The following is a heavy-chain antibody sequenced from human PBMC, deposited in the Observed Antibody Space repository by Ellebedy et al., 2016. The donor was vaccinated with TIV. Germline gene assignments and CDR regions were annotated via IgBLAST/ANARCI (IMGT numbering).Heavy chain of an antibody. CDR3: ARDRVGLYCNSVICHEH. Sequence: GSLRLXCTVSGGSVSNYYWSWIRQPAGKGLEWIGRIFSSGNTNYNPSLKSRVTMSLDMSKNQISLKLNSVTAADTAVYYCARDRVGLYCNSVICHEHWGQGTLVTVSS. D-gene: IGHD2/OR15-2a*01. CDR1: GGSVSNYY. CDR2: IFSSGNT. V-gene: IGHV4-4*07. J-gene: IGHJ4*02.